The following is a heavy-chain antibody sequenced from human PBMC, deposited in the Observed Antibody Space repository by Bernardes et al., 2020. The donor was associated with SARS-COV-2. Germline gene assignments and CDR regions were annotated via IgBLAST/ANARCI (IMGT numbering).Heavy chain of an antibody. Sequence: GGSLSLSCTASGFTFSSYSMNWVRQAPGKGLEWVSSISSSSSYIYYADSVKGRFTISRDNAKTSLYLQMNSLRAEDTAVYYCARDGGIVVVPAARTIYGMDVWGQGTTVTVSS. CDR2: ISSSSSYI. D-gene: IGHD2-2*01. J-gene: IGHJ6*02. CDR1: GFTFSSYS. V-gene: IGHV3-21*01. CDR3: ARDGGIVVVPAARTIYGMDV.